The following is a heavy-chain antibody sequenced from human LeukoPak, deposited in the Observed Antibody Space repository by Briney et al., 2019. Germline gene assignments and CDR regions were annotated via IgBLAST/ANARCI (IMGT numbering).Heavy chain of an antibody. CDR2: ISYDGSNE. CDR3: AMNSDGYSYGSFDY. V-gene: IGHV3-30-3*01. D-gene: IGHD5-18*01. Sequence: GGSLRPSCAASGFTFRNYAIHWVRQAPGKGLEWVAVISYDGSNEYYTDSVKGRFTISRDNSKNTLYLQMNSLRAEDTAVYYCAMNSDGYSYGSFDYWGQGTLVTVSS. CDR1: GFTFRNYA. J-gene: IGHJ4*02.